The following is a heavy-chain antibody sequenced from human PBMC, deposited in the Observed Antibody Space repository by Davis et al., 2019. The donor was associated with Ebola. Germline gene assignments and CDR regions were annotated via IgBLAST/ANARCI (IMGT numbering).Heavy chain of an antibody. D-gene: IGHD4-11*01. CDR1: GFTFSSYA. Sequence: PGGSLRLSCAASGFTFSSYAMHWVRQASGKGLEWVGRIRSKANSYATAYAASVKGRFTISRDDSKNTAYLQMNSLKTEDTAVYYCTSTTTSLDYWGQGTLVTVSS. CDR2: IRSKANSYAT. J-gene: IGHJ4*02. V-gene: IGHV3-73*01. CDR3: TSTTTSLDY.